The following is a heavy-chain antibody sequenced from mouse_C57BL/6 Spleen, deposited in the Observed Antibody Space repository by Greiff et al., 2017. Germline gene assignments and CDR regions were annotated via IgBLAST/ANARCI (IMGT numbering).Heavy chain of an antibody. J-gene: IGHJ1*03. D-gene: IGHD1-2*01. CDR2: IDPENGDT. CDR1: GFNIKDDY. Sequence: VQLQQSGAELVRPGASVKLSCTASGFNIKDDYMHWVKQRPEQGLEWIGWIDPENGDTEYASKFQGKATITAATSSNTAYLQLSSLTSEDTAVYYCTTPLLRYFDVWGTGTTVTVSS. CDR3: TTPLLRYFDV. V-gene: IGHV14-4*01.